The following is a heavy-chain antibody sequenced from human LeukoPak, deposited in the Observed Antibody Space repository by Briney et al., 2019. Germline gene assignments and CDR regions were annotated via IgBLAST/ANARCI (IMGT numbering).Heavy chain of an antibody. CDR3: ARGWERLYWYGMDV. V-gene: IGHV3-33*01. CDR1: GFTFSSYG. J-gene: IGHJ6*02. CDR2: IWYDGSNK. D-gene: IGHD1-26*01. Sequence: GGSLILSCASSGFTFSSYGMHWVRQAPGKGLEGVAVIWYDGSNKYYADSVKGRFTISRDNSKNALYLQMNSVRAEDTAVYYCARGWERLYWYGMDVWGQGTTVTVSS.